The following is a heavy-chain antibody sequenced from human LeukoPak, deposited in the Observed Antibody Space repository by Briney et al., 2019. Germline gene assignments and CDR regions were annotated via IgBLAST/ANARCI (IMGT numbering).Heavy chain of an antibody. J-gene: IGHJ4*02. D-gene: IGHD3/OR15-3a*01. CDR1: GRSLISYD. CDR3: AYSRTGWIHFDS. Sequence: PSETLSLTCTVSGRSLISYDGRWIRQPPGKGREWIGKIFNSGSTDYNPSLRSRVTISVDTSKNQFSLKLSSVTTADTAVYYCAYSRTGWIHFDSWGQGTLVTASS. CDR2: IFNSGST. V-gene: IGHV4-59*01.